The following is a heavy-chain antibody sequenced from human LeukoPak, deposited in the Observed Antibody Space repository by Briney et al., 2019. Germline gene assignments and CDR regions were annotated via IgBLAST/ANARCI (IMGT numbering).Heavy chain of an antibody. CDR1: GGTFSSYA. D-gene: IGHD6-6*01. CDR3: ARQGSSSSVDP. J-gene: IGHJ5*02. CDR2: IIPILGIA. Sequence: SVKVSCKASGGTFSSYAISWVRQAPGQGLEWMGRIIPILGIANYAQKFQGRVTITADESTSTAYMELSSLRSEDTAVYYCARQGSSSSVDPWGQGTLVTVSS. V-gene: IGHV1-69*04.